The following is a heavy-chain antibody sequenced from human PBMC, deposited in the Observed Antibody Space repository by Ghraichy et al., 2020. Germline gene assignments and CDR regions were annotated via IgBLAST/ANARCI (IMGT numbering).Heavy chain of an antibody. Sequence: SETLSLTCTVSGGSVSSGSYYWSWIRQPPGKGLEWIGYIYYSGSTNYNPSLKSRVTISVDTSKNQFSLKLSSVTAADTAVYYCARVRQYQLLYPYYFDYWGQGTLVTVSS. CDR1: GGSVSSGSYY. CDR2: IYYSGST. CDR3: ARVRQYQLLYPYYFDY. V-gene: IGHV4-61*01. D-gene: IGHD2-2*02. J-gene: IGHJ4*02.